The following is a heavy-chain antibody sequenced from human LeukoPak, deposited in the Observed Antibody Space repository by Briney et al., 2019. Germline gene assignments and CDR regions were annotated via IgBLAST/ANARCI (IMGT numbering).Heavy chain of an antibody. CDR2: ISGSGGTT. J-gene: IGHJ4*02. V-gene: IGHV3-23*01. CDR1: GFTFDDYG. Sequence: GGSLRLSCAASGFTFDDYGMSWVRQAPGKGLEWVSAISGSGGTTYYADSVKGRFTMSRDNSKNTLYLQMSSLRAEDTALYYCAKGYCSSTSCYRLDYWGRGTLVTISS. CDR3: AKGYCSSTSCYRLDY. D-gene: IGHD2-2*02.